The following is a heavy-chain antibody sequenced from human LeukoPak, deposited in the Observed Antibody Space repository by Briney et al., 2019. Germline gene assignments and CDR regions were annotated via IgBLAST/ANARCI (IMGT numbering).Heavy chain of an antibody. CDR3: ARMVSSSHFDY. J-gene: IGHJ4*02. Sequence: SETLSLTCTVSGGSTSSYYWSWIRQPPGKGLEWIGYIYYSGSTNYNPSLKSRVTISVDTSKNQFSLKLSSVTAADTAVYYCARMVSSSHFDYWGQGTLVTVSS. CDR1: GGSTSSYY. V-gene: IGHV4-59*01. D-gene: IGHD6-6*01. CDR2: IYYSGST.